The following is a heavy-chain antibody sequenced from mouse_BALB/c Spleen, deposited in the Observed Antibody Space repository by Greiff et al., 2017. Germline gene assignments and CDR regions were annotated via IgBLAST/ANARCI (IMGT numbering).Heavy chain of an antibody. CDR2: IDPANGNT. J-gene: IGHJ4*01. CDR3: ARGGDYYGSSYAMDY. V-gene: IGHV14-3*02. CDR1: GFNIKDTY. Sequence: VQLQQSGAELVKPGASVKLSCTASGFNIKDTYMHWVKQRPEQGLEWIGRIDPANGNTKYDPKFQGKATITADTSSNTAYLQLSSLTSEDTAVYYCARGGDYYGSSYAMDYWGQGTSVTVSS. D-gene: IGHD1-1*01.